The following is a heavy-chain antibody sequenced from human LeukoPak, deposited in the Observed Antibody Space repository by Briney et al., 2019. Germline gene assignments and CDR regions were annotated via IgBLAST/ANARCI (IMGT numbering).Heavy chain of an antibody. CDR3: ARDRRIIAVAGTFDY. CDR2: IWYDGSNK. CDR1: GFTFSSYG. Sequence: GGSLRLSCAASGFTFSSYGMHWVRQAPGKGLEWVAVIWYDGSNKYYADSVKGRFTISRDNSKNTLYLQMNSLRAEDTAVYYCARDRRIIAVAGTFDYWGQGTLVTVSS. J-gene: IGHJ4*02. D-gene: IGHD6-19*01. V-gene: IGHV3-33*01.